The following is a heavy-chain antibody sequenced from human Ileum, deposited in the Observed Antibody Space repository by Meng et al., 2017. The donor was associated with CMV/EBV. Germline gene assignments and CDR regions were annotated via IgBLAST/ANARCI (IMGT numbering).Heavy chain of an antibody. CDR2: INAGNGNT. CDR3: ARGGYYDSSGYYLFDY. D-gene: IGHD3-22*01. Sequence: SGYTFTSYAMHWVRQAPGQRLEWMGWINAGNGNTKYSQKFQDRVTITRDTSASTAYMELSSLRSEDTAVYYCARGGYYDSSGYYLFDYWGQGTLVTVSS. V-gene: IGHV1-3*01. J-gene: IGHJ4*02. CDR1: GYTFTSYA.